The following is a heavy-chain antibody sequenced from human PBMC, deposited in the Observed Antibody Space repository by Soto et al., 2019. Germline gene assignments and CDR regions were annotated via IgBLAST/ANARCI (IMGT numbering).Heavy chain of an antibody. Sequence: SETLSLTCAVSAGSISSNSWWIWVRQPPGKGLEWIGEIYHSGSTTYSPSLKSPVTISVDKSKNQFSLKLSSVTAADTAVYYCASDLGYCSSTSCPQPCWGQGTLVTVSS. J-gene: IGHJ4*02. V-gene: IGHV4-4*02. D-gene: IGHD2-2*01. CDR3: ASDLGYCSSTSCPQPC. CDR1: AGSISSNSW. CDR2: IYHSGST.